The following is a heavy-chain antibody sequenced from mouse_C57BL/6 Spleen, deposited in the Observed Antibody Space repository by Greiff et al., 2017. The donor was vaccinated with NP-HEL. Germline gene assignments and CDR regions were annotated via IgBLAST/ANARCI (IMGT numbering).Heavy chain of an antibody. D-gene: IGHD4-1*01. CDR3: ARSGTSDWYFDV. Sequence: QAQLQQPGAELVKPGASAKLSCKASGYTFTSYWMHWVKQRPGQGLEWIGMIHPNSGSTNYNEKFKSKATLTVDKSSSTAYMQLSSLTSEDSAVYYCARSGTSDWYFDVWGTGTTVTVSS. CDR1: GYTFTSYW. CDR2: IHPNSGST. J-gene: IGHJ1*03. V-gene: IGHV1-64*01.